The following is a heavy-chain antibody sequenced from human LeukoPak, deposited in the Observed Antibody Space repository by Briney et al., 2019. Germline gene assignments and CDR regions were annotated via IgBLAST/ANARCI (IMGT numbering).Heavy chain of an antibody. J-gene: IGHJ4*02. CDR2: IRYDGSKK. Sequence: PGGSLRLSCAVSGVIFSSYGMHWVRQAPGRGLEWVAFIRYDGSKKYYADSVKGRFTISRDNSKNTLYLQMNSLRGGDTALYYCAQKYSSGWYDKGFDYWGQGTLVTVSS. CDR3: AQKYSSGWYDKGFDY. CDR1: GVIFSSYG. V-gene: IGHV3-30*02. D-gene: IGHD6-19*01.